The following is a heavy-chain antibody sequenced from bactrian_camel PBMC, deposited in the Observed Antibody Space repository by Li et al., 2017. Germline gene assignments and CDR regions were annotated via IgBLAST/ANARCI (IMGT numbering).Heavy chain of an antibody. CDR3: AADMGWWGAYNY. D-gene: IGHD5*01. V-gene: IGHV3S53*01. CDR2: IDTEGRT. CDR1: GYTYNRNC. Sequence: HVQLVESGGGSVQAGGSLRLSCAASGYTYNRNCMAWFRQAPGKDREQVAHIDTEGRTWYGDSVKGRFIISKDNTKNTLYLEMNSLKPEDTAVYYCAADMGWWGAYNYWGQGTQVTVS. J-gene: IGHJ4*01.